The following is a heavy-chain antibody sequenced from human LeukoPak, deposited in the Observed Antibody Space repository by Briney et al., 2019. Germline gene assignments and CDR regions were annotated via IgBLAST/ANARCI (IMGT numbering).Heavy chain of an antibody. CDR2: IHFDGSNR. CDR3: AKDRGDFPHYFDY. CDR1: EFTFSTYG. J-gene: IGHJ4*02. V-gene: IGHV3-30*02. Sequence: GGSLRLSCAASEFTFSTYGMYWVRQAPGKGLEWVAYIHFDGSNRHYIDSVKGRFTISRDNSENTLYLQMNSLRPEDTAVYYCAKDRGDFPHYFDYWGQGTLVTVSS. D-gene: IGHD3-10*01.